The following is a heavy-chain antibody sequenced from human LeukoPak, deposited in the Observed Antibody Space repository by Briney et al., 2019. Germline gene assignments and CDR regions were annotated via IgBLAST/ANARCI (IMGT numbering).Heavy chain of an antibody. D-gene: IGHD5-24*01. CDR3: AKDFRDGYNTYYFDY. V-gene: IGHV3-23*01. J-gene: IGHJ4*02. Sequence: PGGSLRLSCAASGFTFSSYAMSWVRQAPRKGLEWVSGISGSGGSTYYADSVKGRFTISRDNSKNTLYLQMNSLRVHDTAVYYCAKDFRDGYNTYYFDYWGQGTLVTVSS. CDR1: GFTFSSYA. CDR2: ISGSGGST.